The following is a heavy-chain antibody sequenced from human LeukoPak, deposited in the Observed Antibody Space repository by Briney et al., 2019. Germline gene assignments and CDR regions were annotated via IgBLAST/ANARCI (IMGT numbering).Heavy chain of an antibody. V-gene: IGHV3-23*01. Sequence: GGSLGLSCAASGFTFSSYAMSWVRQAPGKGLEWVSAISGSGGSTYYADSVKGRFTISRDNSKNTLYLQMNSLRAEDTAVYYCAKAINPTYYYGSGTLRPWDLLFQHWGQGTLVTVSS. J-gene: IGHJ1*01. CDR2: ISGSGGST. CDR3: AKAINPTYYYGSGTLRPWDLLFQH. CDR1: GFTFSSYA. D-gene: IGHD3-10*01.